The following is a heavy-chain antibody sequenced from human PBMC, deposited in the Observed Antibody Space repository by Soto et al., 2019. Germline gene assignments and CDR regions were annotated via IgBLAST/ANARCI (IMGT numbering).Heavy chain of an antibody. CDR2: IYYSGST. J-gene: IGHJ6*02. D-gene: IGHD3-3*01. Sequence: SETLSLTCTVSGGSISSGDYYWSWIRQPPWKGLEWIGYIYYSGSTYYNPSLKSRVTISVDTSKNQFSLKLSSVTAADTAVYYCARAQGPSTYYDFWSGSGGPYYGMDVWGQGXTVTVSS. V-gene: IGHV4-30-4*01. CDR3: ARAQGPSTYYDFWSGSGGPYYGMDV. CDR1: GGSISSGDYY.